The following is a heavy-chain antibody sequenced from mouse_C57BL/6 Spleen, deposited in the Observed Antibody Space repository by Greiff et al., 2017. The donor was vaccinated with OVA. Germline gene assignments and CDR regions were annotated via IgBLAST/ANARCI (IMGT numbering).Heavy chain of an antibody. CDR2: IYPSDSET. Sequence: QVQLQQPGAELVRPGSSVKLSCKASGYTFTSYWMAWVKQRPGQGLEWIGNIYPSDSETHYNQKFKDKATLTVDKSSSTAYMQLSSLTSEDSAVYYCAREDYYGSNSLDYWGQGTTRTVSS. V-gene: IGHV1-61*01. CDR3: AREDYYGSNSLDY. D-gene: IGHD1-1*01. CDR1: GYTFTSYW. J-gene: IGHJ2*01.